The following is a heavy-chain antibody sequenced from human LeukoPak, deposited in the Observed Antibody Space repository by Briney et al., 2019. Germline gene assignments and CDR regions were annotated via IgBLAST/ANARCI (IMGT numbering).Heavy chain of an antibody. Sequence: SETLSLTCTVSGGSISSYYWSWIRQPPGKGLEWIGYIYYSGSTNYNPSLKSRVTISVDTSKNRFSLKLSSVTAADTAVYYCAREGRGYNPFDYWGQGTLVTVSS. V-gene: IGHV4-59*01. D-gene: IGHD5-24*01. CDR3: AREGRGYNPFDY. CDR2: IYYSGST. J-gene: IGHJ4*02. CDR1: GGSISSYY.